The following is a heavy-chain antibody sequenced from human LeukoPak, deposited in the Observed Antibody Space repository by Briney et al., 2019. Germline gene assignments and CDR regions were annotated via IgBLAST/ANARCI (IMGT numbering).Heavy chain of an antibody. CDR2: IGGSGGGT. CDR3: AKDHLSGSYRGFDY. J-gene: IGHJ4*02. CDR1: GFTFSSYA. Sequence: TGGSLRLSCAASGFTFSSYAMSWVRQAPGKGLECISAIGGSGGGTYYADSVKGRFAISRDNSKNTLYLQMNSLRAEDTAVYYCAKDHLSGSYRGFDYWGQGTLVTVSS. D-gene: IGHD1-26*01. V-gene: IGHV3-23*01.